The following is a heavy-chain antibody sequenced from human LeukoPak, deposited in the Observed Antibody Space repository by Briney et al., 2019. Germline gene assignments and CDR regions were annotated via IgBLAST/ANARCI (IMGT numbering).Heavy chain of an antibody. Sequence: GGSLRLSCTTSGFTFGDYPMHWIRQTPGQGLEWVSLISPDGGRSFQADSVRGRFTISRDNSKNSLYLQMNSLRSEDTALYYCAKDMGGSGRNWASNWFDPWGQGTLVTVSS. V-gene: IGHV3-43*02. CDR2: ISPDGGRS. CDR1: GFTFGDYP. J-gene: IGHJ5*02. D-gene: IGHD1-26*01. CDR3: AKDMGGSGRNWASNWFDP.